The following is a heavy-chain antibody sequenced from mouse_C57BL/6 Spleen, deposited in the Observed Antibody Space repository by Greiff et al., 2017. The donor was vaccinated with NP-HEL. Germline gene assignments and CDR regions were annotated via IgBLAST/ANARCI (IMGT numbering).Heavy chain of an antibody. D-gene: IGHD2-1*01. CDR3: TDSNYYGNSFAY. CDR2: IRLKSDNYAT. Sequence: EVQLVESGGGLVQPGGSMKLSCVASGFTFSNYWMNWVRQSPEKGLEWVAQIRLKSDNYATHYAESVKGRFTISRDDYKSSVDLQMNNLRAEDTGIDYCTDSNYYGNSFAYWGQGTLVTVSA. V-gene: IGHV6-3*01. CDR1: GFTFSNYW. J-gene: IGHJ3*01.